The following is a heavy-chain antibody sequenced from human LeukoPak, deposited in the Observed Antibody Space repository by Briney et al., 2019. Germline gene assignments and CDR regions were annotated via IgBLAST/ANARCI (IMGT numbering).Heavy chain of an antibody. CDR1: GYTFTGYY. J-gene: IGHJ5*02. Sequence: ASVKVSCKASGYTFTGYYMHWVRQAAGQGLEWMGWINPNSGGTNYAQKFQGRVTMTRDTSISTAYMELSRLRSDDTAVYHCARAIAAAAWFDPWGQGTLVTVSS. CDR2: INPNSGGT. V-gene: IGHV1-2*02. CDR3: ARAIAAAAWFDP. D-gene: IGHD6-13*01.